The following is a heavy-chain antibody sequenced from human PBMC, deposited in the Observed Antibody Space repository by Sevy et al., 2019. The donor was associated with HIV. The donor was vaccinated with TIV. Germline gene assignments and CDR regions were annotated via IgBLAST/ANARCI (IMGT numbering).Heavy chain of an antibody. D-gene: IGHD6-25*01. CDR2: IKQDGSER. V-gene: IGHV3-7*01. CDR3: VRGGQRFDY. Sequence: GGSLRLSCAASGFTFSSYWMSWVRQAPGKGLEWVANIKQDGSERYYVDSVKGRFTISRENTKNSLYLQMDSLRVEDTAEYYCVRGGQRFDYWGQGTLVTVSS. J-gene: IGHJ4*02. CDR1: GFTFSSYW.